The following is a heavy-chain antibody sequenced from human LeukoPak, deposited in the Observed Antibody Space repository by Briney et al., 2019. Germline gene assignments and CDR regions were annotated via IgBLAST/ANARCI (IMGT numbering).Heavy chain of an antibody. Sequence: GGSLRLSCAASGFTFSSYGMHWVRQAPGKGLEWVAVISYDGSNKYYADSVKGRFTISRDNSKNTLYLQMNSLRAEDTAVYYCARELKAAAGTGAFDIWGQGTMVTVSS. V-gene: IGHV3-30*03. D-gene: IGHD6-13*01. J-gene: IGHJ3*02. CDR2: ISYDGSNK. CDR1: GFTFSSYG. CDR3: ARELKAAAGTGAFDI.